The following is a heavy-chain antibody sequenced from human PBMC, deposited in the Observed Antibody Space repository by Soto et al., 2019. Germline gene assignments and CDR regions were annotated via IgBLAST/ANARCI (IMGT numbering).Heavy chain of an antibody. CDR2: ISSNGGTT. CDR1: GFTFSGYD. V-gene: IGHV3-64*01. D-gene: IGHD1-7*01. J-gene: IGHJ4*02. CDR3: VRRVSGNYDY. Sequence: EVQLAESGGGMVQPGGSLRLSCVASGFTFSGYDMHWVRQAPGKGLEYVSSISSNGGTTYYGNSVKGRFTISRDNSKNTLYLQMGSLRAEDMAVYYCVRRVSGNYDYWGQGTLVTVSS.